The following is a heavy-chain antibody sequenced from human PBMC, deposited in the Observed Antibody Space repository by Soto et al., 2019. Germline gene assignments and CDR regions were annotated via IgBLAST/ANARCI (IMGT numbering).Heavy chain of an antibody. CDR3: VRVVAAIPSVTKNWFDP. Sequence: QVQLQQWGAGLLKPSETLSLTCAVYGGSFSGYYWSWIRQPPGKGLEWIGEINHSGSTNYNPSLKSRVTISVDTSKNQFSLKLSSVTAADTAVHYCVRVVAAIPSVTKNWFDPWGQGTLVTVSS. D-gene: IGHD2-21*02. J-gene: IGHJ5*02. V-gene: IGHV4-34*01. CDR1: GGSFSGYY. CDR2: INHSGST.